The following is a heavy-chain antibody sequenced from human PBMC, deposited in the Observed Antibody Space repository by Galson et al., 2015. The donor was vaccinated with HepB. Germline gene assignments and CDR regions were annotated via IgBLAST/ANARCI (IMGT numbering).Heavy chain of an antibody. CDR3: AREKYSSSWPSYYFDY. D-gene: IGHD6-13*01. CDR1: GFTVSSNY. J-gene: IGHJ4*02. V-gene: IGHV3-66*02. CDR2: IYSGGST. Sequence: SLRLSCAASGFTVSSNYMSWVRQAPGKGLEWVSVIYSGGSTYYADSVKGRFTISRDNSKSTLYLQMNSLRAEDTAVYYCAREKYSSSWPSYYFDYWGQGTLVTVSS.